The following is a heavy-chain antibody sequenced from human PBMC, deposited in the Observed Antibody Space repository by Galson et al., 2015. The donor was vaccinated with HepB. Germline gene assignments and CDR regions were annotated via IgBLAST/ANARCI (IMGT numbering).Heavy chain of an antibody. CDR3: AKLDSSGSS. CDR2: ISEYGSKK. J-gene: IGHJ4*02. CDR1: GFTFRSYA. V-gene: IGHV3-30*18. Sequence: SLRLSCAASGFTFRSYALHWVRQAPGKGLEWVALISEYGSKKYADSVKGRFTISRENSKNTLYLQMSSLRVEDTALYYCAKLDSSGSSWGQGTLVTVSS. D-gene: IGHD6-19*01.